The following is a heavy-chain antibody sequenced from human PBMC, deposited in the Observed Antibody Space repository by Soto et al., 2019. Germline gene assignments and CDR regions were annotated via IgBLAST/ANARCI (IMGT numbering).Heavy chain of an antibody. CDR3: VKDTVVVINGGDFDY. CDR1: GFTYVKYA. V-gene: IGHV3-23*01. J-gene: IGHJ4*02. Sequence: EVQLLESGGALVQPGGSLRLSSEASGFTYVKYAMSWVRQAPGKGLEWVSGISGDAGRTFYADSVKGRFTISRDNSKNTVYLQMNSLRVEDTAVYYCVKDTVVVINGGDFDYWGQGTLVTVSS. CDR2: ISGDAGRT. D-gene: IGHD3-22*01.